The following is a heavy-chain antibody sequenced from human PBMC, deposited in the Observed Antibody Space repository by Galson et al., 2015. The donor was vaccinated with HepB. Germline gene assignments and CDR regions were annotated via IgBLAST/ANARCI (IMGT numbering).Heavy chain of an antibody. V-gene: IGHV4-59*01. CDR2: IYYTGST. CDR3: ARDLKTDGGWGGGFDY. J-gene: IGHJ4*02. D-gene: IGHD6-19*01. Sequence: SETLSLTCTVSGGSISSYYWSWIRQPPGKGLEWIGYIYYTGSTNYNPSLKSRVSISVDTSKNQFSLKVGSVTAADTAMYYCARDLKTDGGWGGGFDYWGQGSLVTVSS. CDR1: GGSISSYY.